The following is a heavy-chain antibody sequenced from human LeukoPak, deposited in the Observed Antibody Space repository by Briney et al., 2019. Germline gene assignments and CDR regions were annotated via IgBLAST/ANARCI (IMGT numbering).Heavy chain of an antibody. D-gene: IGHD3-10*02. Sequence: QPGGSLRLSCAASGFTFSRYWMSWVRQAPGKGLEWVANIKLDGSEKYYVDSVKGRFTISRDNAKNSLYLQMNSLRAEDTAVYYCAELGITMIGGVWGKGTTVTISS. CDR2: IKLDGSEK. CDR3: AELGITMIGGV. CDR1: GFTFSRYW. V-gene: IGHV3-7*01. J-gene: IGHJ6*04.